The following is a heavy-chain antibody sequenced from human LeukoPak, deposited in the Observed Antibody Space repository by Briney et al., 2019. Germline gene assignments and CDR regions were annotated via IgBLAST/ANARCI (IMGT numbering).Heavy chain of an antibody. Sequence: SETLSLTCAVYGGSFSGYYWSWIRQPPGKGLEWIGEINHSGSTNYNPSLKSRVTMSVDTSKNQFSLKLSSVTAADTAVYYCARDRWYCSGGSCYPNWFDPWGQGTLVTVSS. CDR3: ARDRWYCSGGSCYPNWFDP. D-gene: IGHD2-15*01. V-gene: IGHV4-34*01. CDR1: GGSFSGYY. J-gene: IGHJ5*02. CDR2: INHSGST.